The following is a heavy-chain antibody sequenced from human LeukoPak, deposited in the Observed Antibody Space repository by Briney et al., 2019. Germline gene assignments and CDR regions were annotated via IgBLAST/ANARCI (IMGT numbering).Heavy chain of an antibody. V-gene: IGHV1-2*04. J-gene: IGHJ5*02. CDR3: ARQMRYCSSTSCYGNWFDP. CDR1: GYTFTGYY. D-gene: IGHD2-2*01. Sequence: ASVKVSCKASGYTFTGYYMHWVRQAPGQGLEWMGWINPNSGGTNYAQKFQGWVTMTRDASISTAYMELSRLRSDDTAVYYCARQMRYCSSTSCYGNWFDPWGQGTLVTVSS. CDR2: INPNSGGT.